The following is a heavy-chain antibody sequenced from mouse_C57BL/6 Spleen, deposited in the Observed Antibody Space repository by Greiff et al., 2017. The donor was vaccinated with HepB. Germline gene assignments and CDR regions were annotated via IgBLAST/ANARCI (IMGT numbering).Heavy chain of an antibody. CDR1: GYTFTDYY. V-gene: IGHV1-26*01. CDR2: INPNNGGT. Sequence: EVQLQQSGPELVKPGASVKISCKASGYTFTDYYMNWVKQSHGKSLEWIGDINPNNGGTSYNQKFKGKATLTVDKSSSTAYMELRSLTSEDSAVYYWALTMIKTLYYYAMDYWGQGTSVTVSS. CDR3: ALTMIKTLYYYAMDY. D-gene: IGHD2-4*01. J-gene: IGHJ4*01.